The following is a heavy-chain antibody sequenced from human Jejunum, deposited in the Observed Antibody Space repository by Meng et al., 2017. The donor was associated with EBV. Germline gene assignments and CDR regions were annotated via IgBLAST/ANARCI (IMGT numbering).Heavy chain of an antibody. D-gene: IGHD2-2*01. CDR3: ARGEGGYCSSSSCYLGT. CDR1: GYSFTSRA. Sequence: VQLVDSGSELKPPGASVKVSCKASGYSFTSRAMHWVRQAPGQGLEWMGWINTDTRNPTYAQGLTGRFVFSLDTSVSTAYLQISSLKAEDTAVYYCARGEGGYCSSSSCYLGTWGQGTLVTASS. V-gene: IGHV7-4-1*02. CDR2: INTDTRNP. J-gene: IGHJ4*02.